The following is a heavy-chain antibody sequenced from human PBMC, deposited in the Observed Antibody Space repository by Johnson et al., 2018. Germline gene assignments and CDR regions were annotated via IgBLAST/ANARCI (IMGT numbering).Heavy chain of an antibody. CDR1: GFTFDDYA. CDR2: ISWNSGSI. Sequence: VQLVQSGGGLVQPGRSLRLSCAASGFTFDDYAMHWVRQAPGKGLELVSGISWNSGSIGYEDSVNGRFTISRDNAKNYLNRQGNSLRAEDQAFYYCAKDLGYDSSGEDAFDIWGQGTMVTVSS. D-gene: IGHD3-22*01. V-gene: IGHV3-9*01. J-gene: IGHJ3*02. CDR3: AKDLGYDSSGEDAFDI.